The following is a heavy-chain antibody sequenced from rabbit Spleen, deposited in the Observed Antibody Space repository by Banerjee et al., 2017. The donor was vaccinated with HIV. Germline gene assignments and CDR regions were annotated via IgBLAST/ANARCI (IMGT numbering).Heavy chain of an antibody. CDR2: IDSGSSGFT. Sequence: QSLEESGGDLVKPGASLTLTCIASGVSFSGSSYMRWVRQAPGKGLEWIACIDSGSSGFTYFASWAKGRFPLSKTSSTTVTLQMTSLTAADTATYFCARDTDSGGLHFVLWGPGTLVTVS. CDR3: ARDTDSGGLHFVL. CDR1: GVSFSGSSY. D-gene: IGHD4-1*01. J-gene: IGHJ4*01. V-gene: IGHV1S40*01.